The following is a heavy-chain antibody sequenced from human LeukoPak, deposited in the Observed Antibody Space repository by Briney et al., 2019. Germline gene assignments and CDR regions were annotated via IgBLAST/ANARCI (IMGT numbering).Heavy chain of an antibody. CDR2: INHSGRT. V-gene: IGHV4-34*01. CDR3: ATSTGYDILTGYSDYFDY. Sequence: PSETLSLTCAVYGGSFSGYYWSWIRQPPGKGLEWIGEINHSGRTNYNPSLKSRVTISVDTSKNQFSLKLSSVTAADTAVYYCATSTGYDILTGYSDYFDYWGQGTLVTVSS. D-gene: IGHD3-9*01. J-gene: IGHJ4*02. CDR1: GGSFSGYY.